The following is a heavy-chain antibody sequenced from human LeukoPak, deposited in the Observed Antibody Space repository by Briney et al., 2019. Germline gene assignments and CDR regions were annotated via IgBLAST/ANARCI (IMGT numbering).Heavy chain of an antibody. D-gene: IGHD3-22*01. Sequence: SETLSLTCTVSGGSISSGGYYWSWIRQHPWKGLEWIGYIYYSGSTYYNPSLKSRVTISVDTSKNQFSLKLSSVTAADTAVYYCARGPTYYYDSSGYYPLGFDYWGQGTLVTVSS. CDR3: ARGPTYYYDSSGYYPLGFDY. V-gene: IGHV4-31*03. CDR2: IYYSGST. CDR1: GGSISSGGYY. J-gene: IGHJ4*02.